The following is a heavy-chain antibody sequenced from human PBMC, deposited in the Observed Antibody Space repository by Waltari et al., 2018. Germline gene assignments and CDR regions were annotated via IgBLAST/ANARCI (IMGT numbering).Heavy chain of an antibody. CDR2: IHHSGTT. D-gene: IGHD3-22*01. V-gene: IGHV4-34*01. Sequence: QVQLHQWGAGLLKPSETLSLTCGASGGSFNEYYWIWIRQPPGKGLEWIGEIHHSGTTDYNPSLNSRLTMSVDTSKKQISLKMSSVTAADTAVYYCARGDLHYGSSGFFYWGQGALVTVSS. CDR3: ARGDLHYGSSGFFY. CDR1: GGSFNEYY. J-gene: IGHJ4*02.